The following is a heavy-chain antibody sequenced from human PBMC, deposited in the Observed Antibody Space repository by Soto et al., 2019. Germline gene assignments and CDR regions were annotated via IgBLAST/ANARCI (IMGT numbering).Heavy chain of an antibody. CDR3: ARGIEARQRGWFDP. J-gene: IGHJ5*02. CDR1: GFTFSSYE. Sequence: GGSLRLSCAASGFTFSSYEMNWVRQAPGKGLEWVSYISSSGSTIYYADSVKGRFTISRDNAKNSLYLQMNSLRAEDTAVYYCARGIEARQRGWFDPWGQGTLVTVSS. D-gene: IGHD6-6*01. V-gene: IGHV3-48*03. CDR2: ISSSGSTI.